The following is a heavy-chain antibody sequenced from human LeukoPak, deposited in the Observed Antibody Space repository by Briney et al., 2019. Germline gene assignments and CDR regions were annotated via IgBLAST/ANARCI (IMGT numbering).Heavy chain of an antibody. CDR1: GFTFSSYG. CDR3: AKVTLPASSGYYYFDY. Sequence: GGSLRLSCAASGFTFSSYGMHWVRQAPGKGLEWVAVISYDGSNKYYADSVEGRFTISRDNSKNTLYLQMNSLRAEDTAVYYCAKVTLPASSGYYYFDYWGQGTLVTVSS. J-gene: IGHJ4*02. V-gene: IGHV3-30*18. CDR2: ISYDGSNK. D-gene: IGHD3-22*01.